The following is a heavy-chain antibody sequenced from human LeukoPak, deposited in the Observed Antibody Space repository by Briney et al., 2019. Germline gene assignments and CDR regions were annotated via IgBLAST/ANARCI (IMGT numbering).Heavy chain of an antibody. J-gene: IGHJ6*02. CDR1: GFTFSSYS. D-gene: IGHD2-15*01. CDR2: IFRVSSTI. V-gene: IGHV3-48*02. CDR3: ARDGVVVVAATSGGYYGMDV. Sequence: PGGGLRLSCAASGFTFSSYSMNWVRQAPGKGLEWVSYIFRVSSTIYYADSVKGRFTISRDNAKNSLYLQMNRQRDEDTAVYYCARDGVVVVAATSGGYYGMDVWGQGTTVTVSS.